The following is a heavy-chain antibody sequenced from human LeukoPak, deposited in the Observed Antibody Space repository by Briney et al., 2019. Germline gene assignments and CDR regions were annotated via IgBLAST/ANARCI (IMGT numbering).Heavy chain of an antibody. Sequence: SETLSLTCAVSGGSISSITWRSWVRLPPGKGLEWIGEIFHSGSTNFNPSLKRRLTISVEESKHEFSMQLTSVTAADPAVYYCASGGLVSRYLDHWGQGTLVTVSA. V-gene: IGHV4-4*02. D-gene: IGHD3-9*01. CDR1: GGSISSITW. J-gene: IGHJ4*02. CDR2: IFHSGST. CDR3: ASGGLVSRYLDH.